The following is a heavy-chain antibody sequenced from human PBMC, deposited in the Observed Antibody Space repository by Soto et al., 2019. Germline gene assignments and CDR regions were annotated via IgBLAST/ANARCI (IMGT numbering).Heavy chain of an antibody. D-gene: IGHD3-3*01. J-gene: IGHJ5*02. Sequence: SETLSLTCTVSGGSISSGGYYWSWIRQHPGKGLEWIGYIYYSGSTYYNPSLKSRVTISVDTSKSQFSLKLSSVTAADTAVYYCARGALRFLELDNWFDPWGQGTLVTVSS. CDR1: GGSISSGGYY. CDR3: ARGALRFLELDNWFDP. V-gene: IGHV4-31*03. CDR2: IYYSGST.